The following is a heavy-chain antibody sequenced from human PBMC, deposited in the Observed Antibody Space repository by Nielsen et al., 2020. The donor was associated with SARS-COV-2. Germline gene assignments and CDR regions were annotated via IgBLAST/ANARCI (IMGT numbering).Heavy chain of an antibody. J-gene: IGHJ6*02. CDR2: ISSNGGST. CDR3: AKSLGYCSGGSCYYYGMDV. V-gene: IGHV3-64*04. Sequence: GESLKISCSASGFTFSSYAMHWVRQATGKGLEYVSAISSNGGSTYYADSVKGRFTLSRDNSKNSLYLQMNSLRTEDTALYYCAKSLGYCSGGSCYYYGMDVWGQGTTVTVSS. CDR1: GFTFSSYA. D-gene: IGHD2-15*01.